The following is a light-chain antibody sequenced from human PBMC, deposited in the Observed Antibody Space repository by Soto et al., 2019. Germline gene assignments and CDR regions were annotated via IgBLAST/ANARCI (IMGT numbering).Light chain of an antibody. CDR3: QQYNSYWT. CDR1: QSISSW. CDR2: KAS. J-gene: IGKJ1*01. Sequence: DIQMTQSPSTLSASVGDRVTITCRASQSISSWLTWYQQKPGKAPKLLIYKASSLESGVPSRFSCSGSGTEFTLTISSLQPYDFATYYCQQYNSYWTFCQGTKVEIK. V-gene: IGKV1-5*03.